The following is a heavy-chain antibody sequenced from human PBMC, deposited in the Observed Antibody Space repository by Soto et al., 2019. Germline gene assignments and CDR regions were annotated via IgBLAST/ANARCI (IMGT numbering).Heavy chain of an antibody. CDR2: INHSSNT. CDR1: VGNFTDPL. CDR3: ARGGQRRKKGYYYYSMDV. J-gene: IGHJ6*02. V-gene: IGHV4-34*01. Sequence: APLSITIAAFVGNFTDPLWSGFRKPHGKGLEWIGEINHSSNTNYNPSLKSRVAMSVDTSKNQVSLKVRSVTAADTAVYYCARGGQRRKKGYYYYSMDVWGQGTTVTVS.